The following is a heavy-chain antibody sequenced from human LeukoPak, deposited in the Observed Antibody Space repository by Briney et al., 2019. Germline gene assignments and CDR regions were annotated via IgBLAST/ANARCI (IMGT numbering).Heavy chain of an antibody. CDR3: ARENRAYDSSGYYYKN. J-gene: IGHJ4*02. CDR2: INTNTGNP. CDR1: GYTFTSYA. D-gene: IGHD3-22*01. V-gene: IGHV7-4-1*02. Sequence: ASVKVSCKASGYTFTSYAMNWVRQVPGQGLEWMGWINTNTGNPTYAQGFTGRFVFSLDTSVSTAYLQISSLKAEDTAVYYCARENRAYDSSGYYYKNWGQGTLVTVSS.